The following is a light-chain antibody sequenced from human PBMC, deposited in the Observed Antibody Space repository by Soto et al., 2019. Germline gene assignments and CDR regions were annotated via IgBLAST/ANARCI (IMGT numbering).Light chain of an antibody. V-gene: IGKV3-20*01. J-gene: IGKJ1*01. CDR2: GAS. Sequence: EIVLTQSPGTLSLSPGERATLSCRASQSVSSSLAWYQQKPGQAPRLLIYGASSRATGIPDRFSGSGSGTDFTLTISRLELEDFAVYYCQHYGSSPPWTFGQGTKVEIK. CDR3: QHYGSSPPWT. CDR1: QSVSSS.